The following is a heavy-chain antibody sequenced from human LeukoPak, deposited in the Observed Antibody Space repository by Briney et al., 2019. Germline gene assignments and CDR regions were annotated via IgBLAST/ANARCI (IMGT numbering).Heavy chain of an antibody. D-gene: IGHD3-22*01. CDR2: IFFTRGSG. CDR3: ARVDHDSRPYSHRGPQNWFDP. V-gene: IGHV1-69*04. CDR1: GGTFDNTA. Sequence: SVKVSCKASGGTFDNTAVNWLRQAPGQGLEWMGRIFFTRGSGTFAQKLQGRVRFSADKATNTAYMELSSLRPEDTAIYYCARVDHDSRPYSHRGPQNWFDPWGQGTRVTVSS. J-gene: IGHJ5*02.